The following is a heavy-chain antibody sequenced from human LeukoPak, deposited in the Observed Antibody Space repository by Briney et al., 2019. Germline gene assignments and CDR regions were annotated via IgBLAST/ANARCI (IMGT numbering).Heavy chain of an antibody. CDR1: GGSFSGYY. D-gene: IGHD2-21*02. CDR3: ARGPEHIVVVTAIRRRGQFDY. Sequence: SETLSLTCAVYGGSFSGYYWSWIRQPPGKGLEWIGEINHSGSTNYNPSLKSRVTISVDTSKNQFSLKLSSVTAADTAVYYCARGPEHIVVVTAIRRRGQFDYWGQGTLVTVSS. V-gene: IGHV4-34*01. CDR2: INHSGST. J-gene: IGHJ4*02.